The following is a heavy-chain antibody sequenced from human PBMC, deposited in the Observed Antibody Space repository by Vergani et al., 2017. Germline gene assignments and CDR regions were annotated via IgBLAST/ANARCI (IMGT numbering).Heavy chain of an antibody. Sequence: QVQLVQSGAEVKKPGSSVKVSCKASGGTFSSYAISWVRQAPGQGLEWMGGIIPLFGTANYAQKFQGRVTFTADESTSTAYMELSSLRSEDTAVYYCAREGGCGGDCSVEYFQHWGQGTLVTVSS. D-gene: IGHD2-21*02. V-gene: IGHV1-69*01. CDR1: GGTFSSYA. CDR3: AREGGCGGDCSVEYFQH. J-gene: IGHJ1*01. CDR2: IIPLFGTA.